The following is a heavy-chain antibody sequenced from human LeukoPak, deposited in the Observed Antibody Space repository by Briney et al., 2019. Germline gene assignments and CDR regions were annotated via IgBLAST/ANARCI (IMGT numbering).Heavy chain of an antibody. Sequence: SETLSLTCAVSGYSISSGYYWGWIRQPPGKGLEWIGSIYHSGSTYYNPSLKSRVTISVDTSKNQFSLKLSSVTAADTAVYYCARGSDVLLWFGELFSAFDIWGQGTMVTVSS. CDR1: GYSISSGYY. V-gene: IGHV4-38-2*01. CDR2: IYHSGST. D-gene: IGHD3-10*01. CDR3: ARGSDVLLWFGELFSAFDI. J-gene: IGHJ3*02.